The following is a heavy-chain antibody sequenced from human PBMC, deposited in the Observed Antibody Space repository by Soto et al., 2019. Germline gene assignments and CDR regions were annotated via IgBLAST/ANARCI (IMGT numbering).Heavy chain of an antibody. D-gene: IGHD6-13*01. Sequence: ASVKVSCKASGYTFTSYGISWVRQAPGQGLEWMGWISAHNGNTNYAQKLQGRVTMTTDTSTSTAYMELRSLRSDDTAVYYCARAIAAAGLFDYWGQGTLVTVSS. J-gene: IGHJ4*02. V-gene: IGHV1-18*01. CDR2: ISAHNGNT. CDR3: ARAIAAAGLFDY. CDR1: GYTFTSYG.